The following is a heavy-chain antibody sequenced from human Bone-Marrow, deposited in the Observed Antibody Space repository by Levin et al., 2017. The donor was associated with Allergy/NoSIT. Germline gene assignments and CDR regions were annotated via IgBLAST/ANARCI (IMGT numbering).Heavy chain of an antibody. Sequence: GESLKISCKTSGYTFIGFYVHWVRQAPGQGLEWLGLINPRGGSTLIAQRFQARVTLTRDTSAGIAYMEMTSLTSEDTAVYYCARGDNADRWGQGTLVTVSS. D-gene: IGHD1-1*01. V-gene: IGHV1-46*01. CDR2: INPRGGST. J-gene: IGHJ4*02. CDR3: ARGDNADR. CDR1: GYTFIGFY.